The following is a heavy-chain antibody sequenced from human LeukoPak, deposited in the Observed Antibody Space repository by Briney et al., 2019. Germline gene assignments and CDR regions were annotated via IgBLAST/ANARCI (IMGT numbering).Heavy chain of an antibody. V-gene: IGHV5-51*01. D-gene: IGHD2-2*01. J-gene: IGHJ4*02. Sequence: GESLKISCKGSGYSFTTYWIGWVRQMPGKGLEWMGIIYPGDSDTRYSPSFQGQVTISADRSITTAYLQWSSLKASDTAIYYRARRYCSSTSCHLDYWGQGALVTVSS. CDR1: GYSFTTYW. CDR2: IYPGDSDT. CDR3: ARRYCSSTSCHLDY.